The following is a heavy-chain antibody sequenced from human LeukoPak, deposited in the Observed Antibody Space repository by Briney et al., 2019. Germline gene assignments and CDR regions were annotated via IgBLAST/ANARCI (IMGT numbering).Heavy chain of an antibody. CDR3: ARSWNYNTGYFQH. J-gene: IGHJ1*01. CDR1: GFTFSSYA. Sequence: GRSLRLSCAASGFTFSSYAMHWVRQAPGKGLEWVALISYDGSYKVYADSVKGRFTISRDNSKNTLYLQMNSLGAEDAAVYYCARSWNYNTGYFQHWGQGTLVTVSS. V-gene: IGHV3-30*01. D-gene: IGHD1-7*01. CDR2: ISYDGSYK.